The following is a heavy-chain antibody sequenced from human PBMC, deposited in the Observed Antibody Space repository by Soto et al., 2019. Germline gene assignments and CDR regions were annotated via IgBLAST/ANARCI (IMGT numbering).Heavy chain of an antibody. V-gene: IGHV4-59*01. CDR2: IYYTGGT. Sequence: PSETLSLTFTLPGVTISGYYWDWIRQPPGKTLEWIGSIYYTGGTNYNHSLKSRVTISLDTSKNHFSLKFNSLTAADTAVYYCASGTLSTIEEPDSWGQGTQVTVS. CDR1: GVTISGYY. CDR3: ASGTLSTIEEPDS. J-gene: IGHJ4*02.